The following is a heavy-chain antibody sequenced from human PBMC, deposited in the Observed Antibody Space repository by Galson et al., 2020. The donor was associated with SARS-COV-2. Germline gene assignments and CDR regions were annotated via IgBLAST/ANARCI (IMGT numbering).Heavy chain of an antibody. J-gene: IGHJ4*02. V-gene: IGHV3-30-3*01. D-gene: IGHD6-19*01. CDR2: ISYDGSNK. CDR1: GFTFSSYA. CDR3: ARDRSGWYGDY. Sequence: TGGSLRLSCAASGFTFSSYAMHWVRQAPGKGLEWVAVISYDGSNKYYADSVKGRFTISRDNSKNTLYLQMNSLRAEDTAVYYCARDRSGWYGDYWGQGTLVTVSS.